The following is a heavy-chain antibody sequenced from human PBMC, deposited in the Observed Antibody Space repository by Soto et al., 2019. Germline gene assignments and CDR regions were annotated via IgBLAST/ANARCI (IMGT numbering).Heavy chain of an antibody. CDR1: GYTLTELS. V-gene: IGHV1-24*01. D-gene: IGHD3-16*02. J-gene: IGHJ3*02. CDR2: FDPEDGET. CDR3: ARGVIVAREFIIRSDAFDI. Sequence: ASVKVSCKVSGYTLTELSMHWVRQAPGKGLEWMGGFDPEDGETIYAQKFQGRVTMTEGTSTDTAYMELSSLRSEDTAVYYCARGVIVAREFIIRSDAFDISGHGTMLTVSS.